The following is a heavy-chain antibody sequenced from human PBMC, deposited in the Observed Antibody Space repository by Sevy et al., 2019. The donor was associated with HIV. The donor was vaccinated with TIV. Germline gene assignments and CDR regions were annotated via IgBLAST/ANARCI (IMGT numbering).Heavy chain of an antibody. CDR3: ASGLHDSSDY. CDR1: GFTFSSYA. CDR2: ISYDGSNK. V-gene: IGHV3-30-3*01. D-gene: IGHD3-22*01. J-gene: IGHJ4*02. Sequence: GSLRLSCAASGFTFSSYAMHWVRQAPGKGLEWVAVISYDGSNKYYADSVKGRFTISRDNSKNTLYLQMNSLRAEDTAVYYCASGLHDSSDYWGQGTLVTVSS.